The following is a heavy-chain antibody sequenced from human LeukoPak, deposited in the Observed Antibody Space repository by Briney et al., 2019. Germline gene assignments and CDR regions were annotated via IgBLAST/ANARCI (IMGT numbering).Heavy chain of an antibody. CDR2: IRFDGSNK. CDR1: RFTFSDYG. D-gene: IGHD4-17*01. V-gene: IGHV3-30*02. CDR3: ARDRDYGDPSSADV. J-gene: IGHJ6*02. Sequence: GGSLRLSCAASRFTFSDYGMHWVRQAPGKGLGWVAFIRFDGSNKYYADSVKGRFTISRDNAKNSLYLQMNSLRAEDTAVYYCARDRDYGDPSSADVWGQGTTVTVSS.